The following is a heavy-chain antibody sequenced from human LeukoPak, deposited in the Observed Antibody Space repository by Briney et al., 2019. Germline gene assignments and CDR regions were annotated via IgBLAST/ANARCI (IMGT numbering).Heavy chain of an antibody. CDR2: INHGGSS. D-gene: IGHD6-19*01. CDR1: GGSFNDYS. Sequence: SETLSLTCAVYGGSFNDYSWNWIRQPPGKGLEWIGQINHGGSSNHNPSLKSRVTISVDTSKNQFSLKLSSVTAADTAVYYCARGTQHSSGWYGDYYYYMDVWGKGTTVTVSS. V-gene: IGHV4-34*01. CDR3: ARGTQHSSGWYGDYYYYMDV. J-gene: IGHJ6*03.